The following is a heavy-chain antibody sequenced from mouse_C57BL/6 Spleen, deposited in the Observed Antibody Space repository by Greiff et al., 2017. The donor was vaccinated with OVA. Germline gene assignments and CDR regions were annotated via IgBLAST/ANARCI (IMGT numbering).Heavy chain of an antibody. Sequence: VQLQQSGAELVKPGASVKISCKASGYAFSSYWMNWVKQRPGKGLEWIGQIYPGDGDTNYNGKFKGKATLTADKSSSTAYMQLSSLTSEDSAVYFCARPIYYDYDWYFDVWGTGTTVTVSS. J-gene: IGHJ1*03. V-gene: IGHV1-80*01. D-gene: IGHD2-4*01. CDR1: GYAFSSYW. CDR2: IYPGDGDT. CDR3: ARPIYYDYDWYFDV.